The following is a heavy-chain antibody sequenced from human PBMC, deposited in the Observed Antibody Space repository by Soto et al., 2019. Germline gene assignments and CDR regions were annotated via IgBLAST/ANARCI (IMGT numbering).Heavy chain of an antibody. CDR3: ARGGDIVVVPAATDY. CDR1: GYTFTSYG. D-gene: IGHD2-2*01. CDR2: ISAYNGNT. Sequence: QVQLVQSGAEVKKPGASVKVSCKASGYTFTSYGISWVRQAPGQGLEGMGWISAYNGNTNYAQKLQGTVTITPDPSTSTAYLELRSLRSDDTAVYYCARGGDIVVVPAATDYWGQGTLVTVSS. J-gene: IGHJ4*02. V-gene: IGHV1-18*01.